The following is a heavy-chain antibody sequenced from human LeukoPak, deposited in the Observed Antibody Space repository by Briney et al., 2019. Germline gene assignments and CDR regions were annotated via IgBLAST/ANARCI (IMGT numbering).Heavy chain of an antibody. CDR2: IYYSGST. CDR1: GGSVSSGDYY. J-gene: IGHJ4*02. V-gene: IGHV4-31*03. CDR3: ARRRGNTSGFQGYYFDY. Sequence: SETLSLTCTVTGGSVSSGDYYWSWIRQLPGKGLEWIGYIYYSGSTYYNPSLKSRLTISVDTSKNQFSLKLSSVTAADTAVYYCARRRGNTSGFQGYYFDYWGQGTLVTVSS. D-gene: IGHD6-19*01.